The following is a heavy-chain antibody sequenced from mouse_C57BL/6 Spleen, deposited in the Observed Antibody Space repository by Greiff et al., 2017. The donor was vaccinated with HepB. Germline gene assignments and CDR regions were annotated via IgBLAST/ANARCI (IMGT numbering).Heavy chain of an antibody. CDR1: GFNIKDDY. V-gene: IGHV14-4*01. CDR3: TTGYGSSYDH. J-gene: IGHJ2*01. CDR2: IDPENGDT. D-gene: IGHD1-1*01. Sequence: EVQLQQSGAELVRPGASVKLSCTASGFNIKDDYMHWVKQRPEQGLEWIGWIDPENGDTEYASKFQGKATITADTSSNTAYLQLSSLTSEDTAVYYCTTGYGSSYDHWGQGTTLTVSS.